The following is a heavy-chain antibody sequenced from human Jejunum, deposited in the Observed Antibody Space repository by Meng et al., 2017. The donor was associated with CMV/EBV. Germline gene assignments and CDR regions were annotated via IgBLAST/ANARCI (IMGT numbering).Heavy chain of an antibody. CDR1: GGSISGYY. J-gene: IGHJ5*02. CDR2: IYYTGGT. V-gene: IGHV4-59*01. D-gene: IGHD2-15*01. CDR3: ARVRGGFDP. Sequence: LTCTVSGGSISGYYWSWIRQPPGKGLEWVGYIYYTGGTNYNPSLESRATISLDRTKSQFSLKLTSVTPADTAVYYCARVRGGFDPWGQGILVTVSS.